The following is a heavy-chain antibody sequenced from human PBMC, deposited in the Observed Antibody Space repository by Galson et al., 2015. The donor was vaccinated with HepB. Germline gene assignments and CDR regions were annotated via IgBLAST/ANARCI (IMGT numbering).Heavy chain of an antibody. CDR1: GYPFADYG. Sequence: SVKVSCKASGYPFADYGITWVRQAPGQGLEWMAWISGLNGNTNYAPKFQDRVTLTADSSTSAAYMELLSLTSDDTAVYYCAREEDGSGNYYSGKPASHAIDYWGQGTLVTVSS. J-gene: IGHJ4*02. CDR2: ISGLNGNT. V-gene: IGHV1-18*01. D-gene: IGHD3-10*01. CDR3: AREEDGSGNYYSGKPASHAIDY.